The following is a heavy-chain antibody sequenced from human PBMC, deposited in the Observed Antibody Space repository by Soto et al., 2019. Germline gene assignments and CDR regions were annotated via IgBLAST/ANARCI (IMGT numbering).Heavy chain of an antibody. D-gene: IGHD1-7*01. V-gene: IGHV3-74*01. CDR2: INSDGSST. CDR3: ARDRYNWNYWGYYYYGMDV. CDR1: GFTFSSYW. J-gene: IGHJ6*02. Sequence: PGGSLRLSCAASGFTFSSYWMHWVRQAPGKGLVWVSRINSDGSSTSYADSVKGRFTISRDNAKNTLYLQMNSLRAEDTAVYYCARDRYNWNYWGYYYYGMDVWGQGTTVTV.